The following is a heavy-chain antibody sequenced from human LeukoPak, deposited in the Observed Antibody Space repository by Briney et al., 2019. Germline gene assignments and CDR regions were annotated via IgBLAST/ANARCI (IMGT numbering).Heavy chain of an antibody. Sequence: SETLSLTCAVSDDSFSSHYWTWIRQPPGKGLEWIGYISYIGSTNYNPSLKSRVTISIDTSRNQFSLRLSSVTAADTAVYYCARDLVTVTKGFDIWGQGTMVGVSS. CDR3: ARDLVTVTKGFDI. D-gene: IGHD4-17*01. CDR1: DDSFSSHY. J-gene: IGHJ3*02. V-gene: IGHV4-59*11. CDR2: ISYIGST.